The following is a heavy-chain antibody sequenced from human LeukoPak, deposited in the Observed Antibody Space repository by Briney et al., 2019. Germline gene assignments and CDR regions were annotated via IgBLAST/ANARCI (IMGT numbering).Heavy chain of an antibody. D-gene: IGHD1-1*01. V-gene: IGHV1-2*02. J-gene: IGHJ4*02. Sequence: GASVKVSCKASGYTFTGYYMHWMRQAPGQGLEWMGWMNPNSGGTNYAQKFQGRVTMTRDTSISTAYMELSRLRSDDTAVYYCAREVQLERHFDYWGQGTLVTVSS. CDR1: GYTFTGYY. CDR2: MNPNSGGT. CDR3: AREVQLERHFDY.